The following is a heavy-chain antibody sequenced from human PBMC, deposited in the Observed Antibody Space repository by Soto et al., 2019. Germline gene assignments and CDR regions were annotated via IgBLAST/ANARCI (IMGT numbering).Heavy chain of an antibody. CDR2: IKQDVTEK. CDR3: TPSPCRDSERVFV. D-gene: IGHD2-21*02. Sequence: EVQLVESGGGLVQPGGSLRPSCAASGFTFSTYWMSWVRRTPGKGLEWVATIKQDVTEKYYVDSVRRRLTVSSDNAKCSLYLHMYSLRVEDKAVYYCTPSPCRDSERVFVW. CDR1: GFTFSTYW. J-gene: IGHJ6*01. V-gene: IGHV3-7*01.